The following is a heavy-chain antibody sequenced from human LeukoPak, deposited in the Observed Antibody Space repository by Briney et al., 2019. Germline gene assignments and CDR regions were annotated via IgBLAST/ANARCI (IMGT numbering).Heavy chain of an antibody. CDR3: AKDLVTWLVDY. V-gene: IGHV3-74*01. J-gene: IGHJ4*02. CDR2: IYNDGSST. D-gene: IGHD4-23*01. Sequence: GGSLRLSCAASGFTFSNYWMHWVRQAPGKGLVWVSRIYNDGSSTNYADSVKGRFTISRDNAKNTLYLQMNSLRAEDTGVYYCAKDLVTWLVDYWGQGTLVTVSS. CDR1: GFTFSNYW.